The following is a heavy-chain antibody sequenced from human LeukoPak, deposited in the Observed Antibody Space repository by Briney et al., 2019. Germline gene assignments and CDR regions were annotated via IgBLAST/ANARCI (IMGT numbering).Heavy chain of an antibody. Sequence: GGSLRLSCAASGFTFSSYAMSWVRQAPGKGLEWVSVISDSGHSTHYADSVKGRFTISRDNSKNTLYLQMNSLRAEDTAVYYCATSRGLRYFDWFRFDYWGQGTLVTVSS. CDR2: ISDSGHST. J-gene: IGHJ4*02. CDR1: GFTFSSYA. D-gene: IGHD3-9*01. V-gene: IGHV3-23*01. CDR3: ATSRGLRYFDWFRFDY.